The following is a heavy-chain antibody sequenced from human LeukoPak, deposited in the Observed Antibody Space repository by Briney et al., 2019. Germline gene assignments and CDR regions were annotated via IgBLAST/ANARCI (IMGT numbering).Heavy chain of an antibody. J-gene: IGHJ4*02. CDR1: GFTFSNYW. Sequence: QSGGSLRLSCAASGFTFSNYWLTWVRQAPGEGLEWVANIKQDGGEKHYVDSVKGRFTISRDNAKNSLYLQMNSLRAEDAAVYYCARDRQIAYWGQGTLVTVSS. CDR3: ARDRQIAY. V-gene: IGHV3-7*01. CDR2: IKQDGGEK.